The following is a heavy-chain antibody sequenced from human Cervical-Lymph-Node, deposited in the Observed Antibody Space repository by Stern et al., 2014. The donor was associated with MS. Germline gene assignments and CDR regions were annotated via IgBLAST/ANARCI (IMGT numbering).Heavy chain of an antibody. CDR3: ARDRSGAKMNWFDP. J-gene: IGHJ5*02. D-gene: IGHD5-12*01. Sequence: QVQLMQSGAEVKEPGASVKVSCKASGYMFTGYFIHWVRQAPGQGLEWMGWINPNSGGTNYAQKFQGWVTMTRDTSISTAYMELSSLRSDDTAVYYCARDRSGAKMNWFDPWGQGTLVIVSS. CDR1: GYMFTGYF. V-gene: IGHV1-2*04. CDR2: INPNSGGT.